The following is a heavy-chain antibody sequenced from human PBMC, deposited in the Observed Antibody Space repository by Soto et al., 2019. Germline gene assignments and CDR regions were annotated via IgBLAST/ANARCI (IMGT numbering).Heavy chain of an antibody. CDR2: IGTAGDT. V-gene: IGHV3-13*01. CDR1: GFTFSSYD. D-gene: IGHD3-22*01. J-gene: IGHJ6*02. Sequence: GGSLRLSCAASGFTFSSYDMHWVRQATGKGLEWVSAIGTAGDTYYPGSVKGRFTISRENAKNSLYLQMNSLRAGDTAVYYCARSRSYYDSSGYYLNCYGMDVWGQGTTVTVSS. CDR3: ARSRSYYDSSGYYLNCYGMDV.